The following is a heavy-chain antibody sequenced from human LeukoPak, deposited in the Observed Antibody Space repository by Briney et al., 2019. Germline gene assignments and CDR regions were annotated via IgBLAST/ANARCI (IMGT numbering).Heavy chain of an antibody. V-gene: IGHV3-73*01. D-gene: IGHD2-15*01. CDR2: IRSKANSYAT. CDR1: GFTFSGSA. J-gene: IGHJ3*02. CDR3: TTYCSGGSCYSYDAFDI. Sequence: GGSLRLSCAASGFTFSGSAMHWVRQASGKGLEWVGRIRSKANSYATAYAASVKGRFTISRDDSKNTAYLQMNSLKTEDTAVYYCTTYCSGGSCYSYDAFDIWDQGTMVTVSS.